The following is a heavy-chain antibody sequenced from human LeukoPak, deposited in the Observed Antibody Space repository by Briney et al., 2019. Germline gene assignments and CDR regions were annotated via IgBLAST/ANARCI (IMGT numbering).Heavy chain of an antibody. CDR1: GYTFSSHG. D-gene: IGHD6-19*01. CDR2: IWYDGSQK. V-gene: IGHV3-33*01. J-gene: IGHJ4*02. CDR3: ARLYSSGWADY. Sequence: PGGSLRLSCAASGYTFSSHGMYWVRQAPGQGLEWVALIWYDGSQKYYADSVKGRFTISRDNSKNTLSLQMDSLRAEDTAVYFCARLYSSGWADYWGQGTLVTVSS.